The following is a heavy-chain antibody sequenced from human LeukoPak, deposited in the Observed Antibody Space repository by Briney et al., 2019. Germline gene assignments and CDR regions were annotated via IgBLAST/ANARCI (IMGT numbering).Heavy chain of an antibody. Sequence: GGSLRLSCAASGFTFRSYAMSWVPPAPGKGLEWVSAISDSGGSTYHADSVKGRFTISRDNSKNTLYLQMNSLRGEDTAVYYCAKGLEVVPAGNSYFDYWGQGTLVTVSS. V-gene: IGHV3-23*01. CDR1: GFTFRSYA. CDR2: ISDSGGST. D-gene: IGHD2-2*01. J-gene: IGHJ4*02. CDR3: AKGLEVVPAGNSYFDY.